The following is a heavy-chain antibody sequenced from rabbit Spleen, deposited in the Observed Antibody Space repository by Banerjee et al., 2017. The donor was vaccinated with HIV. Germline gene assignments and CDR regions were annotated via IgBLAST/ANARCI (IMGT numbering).Heavy chain of an antibody. CDR3: ARDDDTGPYNDGYFSW. D-gene: IGHD2-1*01. CDR2: TAGGRSTFA. CDR1: GFSFSSNDY. Sequence: QSLEESGGGLVQPEGSLTLTCTTSGFSFSSNDYMCWVRQAPGKGLEWIACTAGGRSTFAYDASWKQGRFNNSKSSSPMVDLQITCMTVTASAGYFCARDDDTGPYNDGYFSWWGTGTLLPVS. V-gene: IGHV1S40*01. J-gene: IGHJ4*01.